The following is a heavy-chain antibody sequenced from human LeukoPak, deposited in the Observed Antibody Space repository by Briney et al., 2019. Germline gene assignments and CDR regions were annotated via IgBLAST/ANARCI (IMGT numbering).Heavy chain of an antibody. CDR1: GGSFSGYY. D-gene: IGHD6-19*01. J-gene: IGHJ6*02. V-gene: IGHV4-34*01. Sequence: SETLSLTCAVYGGSFSGYYWSWIRQPPGKGLEWIGEINHSGSTNYNPSLKSRVTISVDTSKNQFSLKLSSVTAADTAVYYCARSLAVAPFRNYYYYGMDVWGQGTTVTVSS. CDR3: ARSLAVAPFRNYYYYGMDV. CDR2: INHSGST.